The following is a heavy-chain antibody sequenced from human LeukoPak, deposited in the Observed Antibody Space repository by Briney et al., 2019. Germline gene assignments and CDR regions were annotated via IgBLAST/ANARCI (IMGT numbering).Heavy chain of an antibody. CDR3: ARDATAGNFDY. Sequence: SETLSLTCTVSGGSISSYYWSWIRQPPGKGLEWIGYIYYSGSTNYNPSLKSRVTMSVDTSKNQFSLNLNSVTAADTAVYYCARDATAGNFDYWGQGTLVTVSS. D-gene: IGHD6-13*01. CDR1: GGSISSYY. CDR2: IYYSGST. V-gene: IGHV4-59*01. J-gene: IGHJ4*02.